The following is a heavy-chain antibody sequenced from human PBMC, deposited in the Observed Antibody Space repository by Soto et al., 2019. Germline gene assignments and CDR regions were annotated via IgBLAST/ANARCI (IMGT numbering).Heavy chain of an antibody. CDR2: ISYDGSNR. V-gene: IGHV3-30*03. CDR1: GFPFTTYG. J-gene: IGHJ4*02. Sequence: QVQLVESGGGVVQPGRSLRLSCAASGFPFTTYGMHWVREGPGKGLEWVAVISYDGSNRYYADSVKGRFTISRDNSKDTLYLQMNDLRPEDTAWYYCVAGHYYVDYRGQGTLVTVSS. CDR3: VAGHYYVDY.